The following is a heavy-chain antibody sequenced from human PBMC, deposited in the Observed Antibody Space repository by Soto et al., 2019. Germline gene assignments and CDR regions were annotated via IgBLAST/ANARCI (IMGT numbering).Heavy chain of an antibody. CDR1: GGTFSTYT. V-gene: IGHV1-69*18. Sequence: QVHLVQSGAEVRKPGSSVKVSCKTSGGTFSTYTIYWVRQAPGQGLEWMGRIIALFGTTRYAQNFQDRVTITAEESTSTTYMELSSLGAEDTALYYCARRLDDRADEGFDVWGEGTAVTVSA. CDR3: ARRLDDRADEGFDV. CDR2: IIALFGTT. D-gene: IGHD3-16*01. J-gene: IGHJ3*01.